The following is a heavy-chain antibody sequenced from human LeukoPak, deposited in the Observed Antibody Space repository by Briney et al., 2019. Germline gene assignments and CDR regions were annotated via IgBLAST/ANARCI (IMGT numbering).Heavy chain of an antibody. CDR1: GFTFSNYP. D-gene: IGHD3-10*01. V-gene: IGHV3-23*01. CDR3: AKDPYQTYREYGSACPDY. Sequence: GGSLRLSCAASGFTFSNYPMSWVRQAPGKGLEWVSVISTSGDTTYYPDSVKGRFTISRDNSKNTLYLQMNSLRVEDTAVYYSAKDPYQTYREYGSACPDYWGQGTLVTVSS. J-gene: IGHJ4*02. CDR2: ISTSGDTT.